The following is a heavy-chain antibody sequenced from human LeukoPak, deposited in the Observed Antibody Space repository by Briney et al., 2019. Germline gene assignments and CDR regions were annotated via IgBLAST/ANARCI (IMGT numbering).Heavy chain of an antibody. CDR2: IYHSGST. J-gene: IGHJ4*02. D-gene: IGHD6-13*01. V-gene: IGHV4-30-2*01. CDR3: ARGRIAAALGH. Sequence: PSETLSLTCAVSGGSISSGGYSWSWIRQPPGKGLEWIGYIYHSGSTYYNPSLKSRVTISVDRSKNQFSLKLSSVTAADTAVYYCARGRIAAALGHWGQGTLVTVSS. CDR1: GGSISSGGYS.